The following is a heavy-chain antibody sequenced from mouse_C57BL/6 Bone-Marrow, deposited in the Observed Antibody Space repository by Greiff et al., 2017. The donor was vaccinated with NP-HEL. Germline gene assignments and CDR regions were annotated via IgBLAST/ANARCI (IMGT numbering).Heavy chain of an antibody. CDR1: GFTFSDYY. CDR3: ARHEEDGYYAMDY. V-gene: IGHV5-12*01. D-gene: IGHD2-3*01. Sequence: DVKLVESGGGLVQPGGSLKLSCAASGFTFSDYYMYWVRQTPEKRLEWVAYISNGGGSTYYPDTVKGRFTISRDNAKNTLYLQMSRLKSEDTAMYYCARHEEDGYYAMDYWGQGTSVTVSS. CDR2: ISNGGGST. J-gene: IGHJ4*01.